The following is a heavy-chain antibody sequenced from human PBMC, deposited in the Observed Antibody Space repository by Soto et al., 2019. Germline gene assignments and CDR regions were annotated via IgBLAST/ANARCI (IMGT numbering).Heavy chain of an antibody. D-gene: IGHD3-3*01. Sequence: SETLSLTCAVYGGSFSGYYWSWIRQPPGKGLEWIGEINHSGSTNYNPSLKSRVTISVDTSKNQFSLKLSSVTAADTAVYYCAKDPGFYDFWSGYLDYWGQGTLVTVSS. CDR1: GGSFSGYY. CDR2: INHSGST. CDR3: AKDPGFYDFWSGYLDY. J-gene: IGHJ4*02. V-gene: IGHV4-34*01.